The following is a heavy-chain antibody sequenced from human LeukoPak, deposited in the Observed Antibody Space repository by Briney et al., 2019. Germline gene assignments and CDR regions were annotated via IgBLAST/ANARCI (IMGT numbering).Heavy chain of an antibody. CDR1: GYTFTSYY. J-gene: IGHJ4*02. CDR2: INPSGGST. Sequence: ASVKVSCKASGYTFTSYYMHWVRQAPGQGLEWMGIINPSGGSTSYTQKFQGRVTMTRDTSTSTVYMELSSLRSEDTAVYYCARLGDYGSGSVTTHHFDYWGQGTLVTVSS. V-gene: IGHV1-46*01. D-gene: IGHD3-10*01. CDR3: ARLGDYGSGSVTTHHFDY.